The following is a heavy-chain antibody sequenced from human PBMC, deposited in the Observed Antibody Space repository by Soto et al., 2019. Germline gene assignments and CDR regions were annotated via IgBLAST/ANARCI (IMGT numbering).Heavy chain of an antibody. Sequence: EVQLVESGGGLVQPGRSLRLSCVASGFTADDYAMHWVRQAPGKGLEWVSGISSNSDTIDYADSVKGRFTISRDNAKNSLFLQMNSLRPEDTALYYCAKEMTWGGMTTIHYFDSWGQGTLVTVSS. CDR1: GFTADDYA. D-gene: IGHD4-17*01. CDR2: ISSNSDTI. V-gene: IGHV3-9*02. J-gene: IGHJ4*02. CDR3: AKEMTWGGMTTIHYFDS.